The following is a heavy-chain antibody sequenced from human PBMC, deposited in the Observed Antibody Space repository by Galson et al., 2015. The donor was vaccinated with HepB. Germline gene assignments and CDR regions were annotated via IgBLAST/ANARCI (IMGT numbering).Heavy chain of an antibody. CDR1: GFTFSSYA. V-gene: IGHV3-30*04. Sequence: SLRLSCAASGFTFSSYAMHWVRQAPGEGLEWVAVISYDGSNKYYADSVKGRFTISRDNSKNTLYLQMNSLRAEDTAVYYCARDGRITMIVGRFDYWGQGTLVTVSS. J-gene: IGHJ4*02. D-gene: IGHD3-22*01. CDR3: ARDGRITMIVGRFDY. CDR2: ISYDGSNK.